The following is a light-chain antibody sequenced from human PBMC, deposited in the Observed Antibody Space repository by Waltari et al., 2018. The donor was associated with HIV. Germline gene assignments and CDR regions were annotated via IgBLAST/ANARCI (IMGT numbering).Light chain of an antibody. Sequence: QSVLTQPPSVSGAPGQRVTIPCTGRSSNIGAGYDVHWYQPLPGTAPKLLIYSNINRPSGVPDRFSGSKSGSSASLAITGLQAEDEAHYYCQSFDSSLTTSGVIFGGGTKLTVL. V-gene: IGLV1-40*01. CDR2: SNI. CDR1: SSNIGAGYD. J-gene: IGLJ2*01. CDR3: QSFDSSLTTSGVI.